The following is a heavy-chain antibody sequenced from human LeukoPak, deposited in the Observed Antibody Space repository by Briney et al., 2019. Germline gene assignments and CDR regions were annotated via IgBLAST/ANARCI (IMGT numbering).Heavy chain of an antibody. V-gene: IGHV4-30-4*01. D-gene: IGHD2-15*01. Sequence: PSETLSLTCTVSGGSISSGDYYWSWIRQPPGKGLEWIGYIYYSGSTYYNPSLKSRVTISVDTSENQFSLKLSSVTAADTAVYYCARQDCSGGSCLYGMDVWGQGTTVTVSS. CDR1: GGSISSGDYY. J-gene: IGHJ6*02. CDR2: IYYSGST. CDR3: ARQDCSGGSCLYGMDV.